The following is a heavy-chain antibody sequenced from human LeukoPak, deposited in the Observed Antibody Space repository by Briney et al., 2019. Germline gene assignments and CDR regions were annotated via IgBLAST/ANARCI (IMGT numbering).Heavy chain of an antibody. CDR3: AKDRYGVIDY. CDR1: GFTFSSYG. D-gene: IGHD4-17*01. V-gene: IGHV3-30*02. CDR2: IRYDGSNK. J-gene: IGHJ4*02. Sequence: GGSLRLSCAASGFTFSSYGMHWVRQAPGKGLEWVAFIRYDGSNKYYADSVKGRFTISRDNSKNTLYLQMNSLRAEDTAVYYCAKDRYGVIDYWGQGTLVTVSS.